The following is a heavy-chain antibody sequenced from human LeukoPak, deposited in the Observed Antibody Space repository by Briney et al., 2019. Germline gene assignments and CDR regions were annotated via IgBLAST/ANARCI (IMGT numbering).Heavy chain of an antibody. CDR3: ARARGSYCGSTSCYFDH. V-gene: IGHV3-30-3*01. J-gene: IGHJ4*02. D-gene: IGHD2-2*01. Sequence: GGSPRLSCAASGFTFSSYGMHWVRQAPGKGLEWVAFISYDGSNRYYADSVKGRFTISRDNSKNTLFLQMDSLRAEDTALYYCARARGSYCGSTSCYFDHWGQGTLVTVSS. CDR1: GFTFSSYG. CDR2: ISYDGSNR.